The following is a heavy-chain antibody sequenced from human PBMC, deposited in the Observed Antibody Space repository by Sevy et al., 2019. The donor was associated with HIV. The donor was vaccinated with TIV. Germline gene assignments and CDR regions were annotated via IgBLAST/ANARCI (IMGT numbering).Heavy chain of an antibody. CDR1: GYTFTGYY. J-gene: IGHJ4*02. Sequence: ASVKVSCKASGYTFTGYYMHWVRQAPGQGLEWMGWINPNSGGTNYAQKFQGRVTMTRDTSISTAYMELSRLRSDDTAVYYCARGTLVGATGIYYFDYWGQGTLVTVSS. D-gene: IGHD1-26*01. CDR2: INPNSGGT. CDR3: ARGTLVGATGIYYFDY. V-gene: IGHV1-2*02.